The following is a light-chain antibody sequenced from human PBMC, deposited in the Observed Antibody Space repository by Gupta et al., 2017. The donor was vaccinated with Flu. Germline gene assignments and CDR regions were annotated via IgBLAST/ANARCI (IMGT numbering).Light chain of an antibody. CDR1: RTVSGY. J-gene: IGKJ2*01. V-gene: IGKV1-39*01. Sequence: DIRMTQSPSSLSASVGDRVTITCRTSRTVSGYLNWYQHKPGKAPKLLIFAGSSLQSGVPSRFSGSGSDTTFILTIDRLRPEDFATYYCQQSDSTPFTFGPGTKLEIK. CDR2: AGS. CDR3: QQSDSTPFT.